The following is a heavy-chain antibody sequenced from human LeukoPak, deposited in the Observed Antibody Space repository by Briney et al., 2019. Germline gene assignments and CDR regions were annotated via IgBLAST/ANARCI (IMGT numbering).Heavy chain of an antibody. V-gene: IGHV1-24*01. CDR2: FDPEDGET. Sequence: VASVKVSCKVSGYTLTELSMHWVRQAPGKGLEWTGGFDPEDGETIYAQKFQGRVTMTEDTSTDTAYMELSSLRSEDTAVYYCATGGLGSSWYNHWGQGTLVTVSS. D-gene: IGHD6-13*01. J-gene: IGHJ5*02. CDR1: GYTLTELS. CDR3: ATGGLGSSWYNH.